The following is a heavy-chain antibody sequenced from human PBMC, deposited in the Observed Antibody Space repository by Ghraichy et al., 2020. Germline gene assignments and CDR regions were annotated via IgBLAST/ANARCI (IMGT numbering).Heavy chain of an antibody. CDR2: SMNGGST. CDR1: GGSFSGYY. D-gene: IGHD1-20*01. CDR3: ARHITGNRAFDI. J-gene: IGHJ3*02. V-gene: IGHV4-34*12. Sequence: SETLSLTCAVFGGSFSGYYWSWIRQPPGKGLEWIGESMNGGSTTYNPSLKSRVTVSVDTSKNQFSLKLTSVTAADTAVYYCARHITGNRAFDIWGQGTMVSVSS.